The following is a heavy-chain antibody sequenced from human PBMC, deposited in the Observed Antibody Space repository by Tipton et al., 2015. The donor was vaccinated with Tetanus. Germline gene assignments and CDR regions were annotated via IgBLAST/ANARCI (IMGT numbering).Heavy chain of an antibody. V-gene: IGHV5-51*01. CDR1: GYSFTSYW. Sequence: QLVQSGAEAKKPGESLKISCKGSGYSFTSYWIGWVRQMPGKGLEWTVIIHPGDSDTRYSPPFQGQVTISANKSISTAYLQWSSLKASDTAMYYCARAIAVADWYFDLWGRGTLVTVSS. D-gene: IGHD6-19*01. CDR2: IHPGDSDT. CDR3: ARAIAVADWYFDL. J-gene: IGHJ2*01.